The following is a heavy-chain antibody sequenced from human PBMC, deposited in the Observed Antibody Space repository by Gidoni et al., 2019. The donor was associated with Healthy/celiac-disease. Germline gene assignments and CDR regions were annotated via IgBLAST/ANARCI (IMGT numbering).Heavy chain of an antibody. CDR2: IIPIFGTA. Sequence: QVPLVQSGAGVKKPGSSVQVSCKASGGTFSSYSISWVRQAPGQGLEWMGGIIPIFGTANYAQKFQGRVTITADESTSTAYMELSSLRSEDTAVDYCASKVHGYYYYYMDVWGKGTTVTVSS. CDR1: GGTFSSYS. CDR3: ASKVHGYYYYYMDV. J-gene: IGHJ6*03. V-gene: IGHV1-69*01.